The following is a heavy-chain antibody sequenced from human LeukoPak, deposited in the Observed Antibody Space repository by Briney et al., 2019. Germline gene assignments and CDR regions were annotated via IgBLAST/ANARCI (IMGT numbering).Heavy chain of an antibody. CDR2: INSDGTTT. CDR1: GFTFNNYW. CDR3: VRLRGDYCSGGSCSPGNWFGP. Sequence: GGSLRLSCTASGFTFNNYWMHWVRQVPGKGLVWVSRINSDGTTTNYADSVKGRFTISRDNAKNTLYLQMNSLRAEDTAVYYCVRLRGDYCSGGSCSPGNWFGPWGQGTLVTVSS. V-gene: IGHV3-74*01. J-gene: IGHJ5*02. D-gene: IGHD2-15*01.